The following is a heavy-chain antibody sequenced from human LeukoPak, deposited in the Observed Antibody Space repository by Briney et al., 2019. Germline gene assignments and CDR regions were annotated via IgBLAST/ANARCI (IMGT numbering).Heavy chain of an antibody. CDR1: GFTFSSYE. V-gene: IGHV3-48*03. CDR3: ARDGGGRDGYNWDY. Sequence: PGGSLILSCAASGFTFSSYEMNWVRQAPGKGLEWVSYISSSGSTIYYADSVKGRFTISRDNAKNSLYLQMNSLRAEDTAVYYCARDGGGRDGYNWDYWGQGTLVTVSS. D-gene: IGHD5-24*01. CDR2: ISSSGSTI. J-gene: IGHJ4*02.